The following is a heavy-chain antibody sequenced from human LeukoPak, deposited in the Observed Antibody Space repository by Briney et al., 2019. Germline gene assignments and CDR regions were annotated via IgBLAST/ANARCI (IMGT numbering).Heavy chain of an antibody. CDR2: INHSGST. CDR3: ARGRGLLWFGELVYGY. V-gene: IGHV4-34*01. D-gene: IGHD3-10*01. CDR1: GGSFSGYY. J-gene: IGHJ4*02. Sequence: SETLPLTCAVYGGSFSGYYWSWIRQPPGKGLEWIGEINHSGSTNYNPSLKSRVTISVDTSKNQFSLKLSSVTAADTAVYYCARGRGLLWFGELVYGYWGQGTLVTVSS.